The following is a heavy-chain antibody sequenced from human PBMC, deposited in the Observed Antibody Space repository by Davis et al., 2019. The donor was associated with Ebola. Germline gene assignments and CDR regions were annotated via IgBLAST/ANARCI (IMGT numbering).Heavy chain of an antibody. J-gene: IGHJ5*02. Sequence: AASVKVSCKASGGTFSNYALSWVRQAPGQGLEWMGGTMPMFGTTKYAQKFQGRVSITADESTTTSYLELSSLRSDDTAIYYCASRYCTTSSCPWGQGTLVTVSS. D-gene: IGHD2-8*01. CDR1: GGTFSNYA. CDR3: ASRYCTTSSCP. V-gene: IGHV1-69*13. CDR2: TMPMFGTT.